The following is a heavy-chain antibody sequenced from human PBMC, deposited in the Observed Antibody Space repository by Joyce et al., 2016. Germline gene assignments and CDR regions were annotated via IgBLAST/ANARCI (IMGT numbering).Heavy chain of an antibody. V-gene: IGHV1-2*05. CDR1: GYTFTDYY. Sequence: QVQLVQSGPEVRKPGASVKVSCKASGYTFTDYYLHCVRQAPGQGLEWLGPLNPHSGATTYAQKFQDRVTMTRDTSISTAYMELSGLTSNDTVVYYCARARTYGDPPEHWGQGTLVTVS. J-gene: IGHJ1*01. CDR3: ARARTYGDPPEH. CDR2: LNPHSGAT. D-gene: IGHD4-17*01.